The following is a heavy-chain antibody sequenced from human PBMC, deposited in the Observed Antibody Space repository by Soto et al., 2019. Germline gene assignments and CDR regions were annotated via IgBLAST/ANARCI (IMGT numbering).Heavy chain of an antibody. CDR2: IYHSGST. D-gene: IGHD6-13*01. V-gene: IGHV4-4*02. Sequence: PSETLSFTCPVSGGSISSSNWWSWVRQPPGKWLEWIGEIYHSGSTNYNPSLKSRVTISVDKSKNQFSLKLSSVTAADTAVYYCPRGIAAHGCHGAFDIWGQGTRVTVSS. CDR1: GGSISSSNW. CDR3: PRGIAAHGCHGAFDI. J-gene: IGHJ3*02.